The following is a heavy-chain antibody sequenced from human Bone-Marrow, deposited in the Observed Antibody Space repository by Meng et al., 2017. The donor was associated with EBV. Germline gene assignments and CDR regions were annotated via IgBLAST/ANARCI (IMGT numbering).Heavy chain of an antibody. CDR1: GYTFTSYY. Sequence: QVHLVHSGAEVKTPGASGKVSCKAAGYTFTSYYMHWVRQAPGQGLEWMGIINPSGGSTSYAQKFQGRVTMTRDTSTSTVYMELSSLRSEDTAVYYCARVSIAVAGIGPWGQGTLVTSPQ. CDR3: ARVSIAVAGIGP. CDR2: INPSGGST. D-gene: IGHD6-19*01. V-gene: IGHV1-46*01. J-gene: IGHJ5*02.